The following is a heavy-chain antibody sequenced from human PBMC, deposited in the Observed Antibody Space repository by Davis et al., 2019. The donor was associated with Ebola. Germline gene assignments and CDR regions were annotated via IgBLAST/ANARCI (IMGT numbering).Heavy chain of an antibody. CDR2: INAGNGNT. V-gene: IGHV1-3*01. CDR1: GYTFTSYA. Sequence: ASVKVSCKASGYTFTSYAMHWVRQAPGQRLEWMGWINAGNGNTKYSQKFQGRVTITRDTSASTAYMELSSLRSEDTAVYYCARDGGGYCSSTSCYNYYYYYGMDVWGQGTTVTVSS. J-gene: IGHJ6*02. D-gene: IGHD2-2*01. CDR3: ARDGGGYCSSTSCYNYYYYYGMDV.